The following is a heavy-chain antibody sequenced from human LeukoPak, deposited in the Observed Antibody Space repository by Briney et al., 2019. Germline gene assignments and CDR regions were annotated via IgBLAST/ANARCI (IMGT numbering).Heavy chain of an antibody. CDR3: ASSSSWYGDTDY. CDR1: GGSFSGYY. J-gene: IGHJ4*02. D-gene: IGHD6-13*01. V-gene: IGHV4-34*01. Sequence: TLSLTCAVYGGSFSGYYWSWIRQPPGKGLEWIGEINHSGSTNYNPSLKSRVTISVDTSKNQFSLKLSSVTAADTAVYYCASSSSWYGDTDYWGQGTLVTVSS. CDR2: INHSGST.